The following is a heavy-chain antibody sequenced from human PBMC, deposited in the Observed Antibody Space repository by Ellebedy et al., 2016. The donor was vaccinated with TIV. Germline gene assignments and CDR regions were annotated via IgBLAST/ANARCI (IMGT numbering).Heavy chain of an antibody. J-gene: IGHJ4*02. CDR1: GFTFSNYS. V-gene: IGHV3-7*01. D-gene: IGHD3-22*01. Sequence: GGSLRLSXAASGFTFSNYSMNWVRQAPGKGLEWVANINQDESQKNYVDSVKGRFTLSRDNAKNSLYLQMNSLRAEDTAVYYCAGDIYYYTSGAWYSRFYWGQGTLVTVSS. CDR3: AGDIYYYTSGAWYSRFY. CDR2: INQDESQK.